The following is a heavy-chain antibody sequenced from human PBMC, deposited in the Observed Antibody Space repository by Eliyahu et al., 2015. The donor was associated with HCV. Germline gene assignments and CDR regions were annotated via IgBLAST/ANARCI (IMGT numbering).Heavy chain of an antibody. CDR1: GYXFTKYA. V-gene: IGHV1-18*01. Sequence: QVQLXQSGAEMKKXGASMKVSCKASGYXFTKYAIXWXRQAPGQGLEWMGWISTYNGNTNYAQKLQGRVTMATDTSTNTAYMELRSLRSXDTAVYYCARVDDSSGWFDPWGQGTLVTVSS. J-gene: IGHJ5*02. CDR2: ISTYNGNT. CDR3: ARVDDSSGWFDP. D-gene: IGHD3-22*01.